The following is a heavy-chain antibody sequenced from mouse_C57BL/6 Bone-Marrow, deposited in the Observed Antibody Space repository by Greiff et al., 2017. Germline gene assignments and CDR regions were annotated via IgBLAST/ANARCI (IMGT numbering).Heavy chain of an antibody. Sequence: VQRVESGPELVKPGASVKISCKASGYTFTDYYINWVKQRPGQGLEWIGWIFPGSGSTYYNEKFKGKATLTVDKSSSTAYMLLSSLTSEDSAVYFCARMGAYDYLTPFAYWGQGTLVTVSA. J-gene: IGHJ3*01. CDR1: GYTFTDYY. V-gene: IGHV1-75*01. D-gene: IGHD2-4*01. CDR3: ARMGAYDYLTPFAY. CDR2: IFPGSGST.